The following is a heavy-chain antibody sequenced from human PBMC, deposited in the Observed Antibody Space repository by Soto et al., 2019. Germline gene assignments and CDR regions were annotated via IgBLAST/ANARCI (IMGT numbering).Heavy chain of an antibody. CDR3: ARQVGYCSGGSCYPFYYFDY. V-gene: IGHV4-39*01. CDR1: GGSISSSSYY. J-gene: IGHJ4*02. D-gene: IGHD2-15*01. CDR2: IYYSGST. Sequence: SETLSLTCTVSGGSISSSSYYWGWIRQPPGKGLEWIGSIYYSGSTYYNPSLKSRVTISVDTSKNQFSLKLSSVTAADTVVYYCARQVGYCSGGSCYPFYYFDYWGQGTLVTVSS.